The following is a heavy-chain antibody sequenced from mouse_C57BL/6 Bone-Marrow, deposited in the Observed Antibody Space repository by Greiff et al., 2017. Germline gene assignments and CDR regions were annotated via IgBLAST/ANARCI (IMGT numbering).Heavy chain of an antibody. Sequence: DVMLVESGGGLVQPGGSLKLSCAASGFTFSDYYMYWVRQTPEKRLEWVAYISNGGGSTYYPDTVKGRFTISRDNAKNTLYLQMSRLKSEDTAMYYCARHIVTTRYYAMDYWGQGTSVTVSS. V-gene: IGHV5-12*01. CDR2: ISNGGGST. J-gene: IGHJ4*01. CDR3: ARHIVTTRYYAMDY. CDR1: GFTFSDYY. D-gene: IGHD2-5*01.